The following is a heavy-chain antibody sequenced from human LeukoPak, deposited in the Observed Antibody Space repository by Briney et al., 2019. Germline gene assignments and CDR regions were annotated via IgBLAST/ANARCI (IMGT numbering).Heavy chain of an antibody. D-gene: IGHD5-18*01. V-gene: IGHV3-21*01. CDR2: ISSSSSYI. CDR1: GFTFSSYS. CDR3: ARRRGYGYNYFDH. J-gene: IGHJ4*02. Sequence: GGPLRLSCAASGFTFSSYSMNWVRQAPGKGLEWVSSISSSSSYIYYADSVKGRFTISRDNAKNSLYLQMNSLRAEDTAVYYCARRRGYGYNYFDHWGQGTLVTVSS.